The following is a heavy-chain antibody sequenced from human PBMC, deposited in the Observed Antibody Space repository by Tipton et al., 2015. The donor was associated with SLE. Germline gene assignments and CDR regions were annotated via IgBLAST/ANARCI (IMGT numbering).Heavy chain of an antibody. V-gene: IGHV4-39*07. J-gene: IGHJ6*03. CDR3: ARVAGEGYDSSGYYQNYYYYMDV. CDR2: IYYDGST. D-gene: IGHD3-22*01. CDR1: GGSISSTYYY. Sequence: TLSLTCTVSGGSISSTYYYWAWIRQPPGKGLEWTGSIYYDGSTYSNPSLKSRVTISSDASKNQFSLRLTSVTAADTAVYYCARVAGEGYDSSGYYQNYYYYMDVWGKGTTVTV.